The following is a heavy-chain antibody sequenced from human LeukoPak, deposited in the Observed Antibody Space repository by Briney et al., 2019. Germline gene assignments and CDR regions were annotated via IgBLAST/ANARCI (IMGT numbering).Heavy chain of an antibody. CDR1: GFTFSNHW. D-gene: IGHD3-22*01. CDR2: SDGGGSST. V-gene: IGHV3-74*01. CDR3: ARGPGSSGGAYVGDY. Sequence: GGSLRLSCEASGFTFSNHWMHWVRQVPGKGPVWVSRSDGGGSSTSYADSVRGRFSISRDNAKSTLYLQMNSLRAEDTAVYYCARGPGSSGGAYVGDYWGHGTLVTVSS. J-gene: IGHJ4*01.